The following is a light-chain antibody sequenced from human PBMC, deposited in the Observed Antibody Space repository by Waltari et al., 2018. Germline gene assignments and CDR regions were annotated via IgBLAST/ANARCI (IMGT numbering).Light chain of an antibody. CDR1: QSVLYSPNNKNY. Sequence: DIVMTQSPDSLALSLGERATINCKSSQSVLYSPNNKNYVAWYQQKPGQPPKLLIYWASTRESGVPDRFSGSGSGTDFTLTITSLLAEDVAVYYCLQYSDSPRTFGQGTKVEIK. J-gene: IGKJ1*01. V-gene: IGKV4-1*01. CDR3: LQYSDSPRT. CDR2: WAS.